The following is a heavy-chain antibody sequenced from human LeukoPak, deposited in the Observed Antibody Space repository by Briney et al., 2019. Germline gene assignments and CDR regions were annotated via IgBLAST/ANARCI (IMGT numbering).Heavy chain of an antibody. CDR1: GYTFTSYD. Sequence: ASVKVSCTASGYTFTSYDINWVRQATGQGLEWMGWINPNSGGTNYAQKFQGRVTMTRDTSISTAYMELSSLRSEDTAVYYCARESDYWGQGTLVTVSS. CDR2: INPNSGGT. V-gene: IGHV1-2*02. CDR3: ARESDY. J-gene: IGHJ4*02.